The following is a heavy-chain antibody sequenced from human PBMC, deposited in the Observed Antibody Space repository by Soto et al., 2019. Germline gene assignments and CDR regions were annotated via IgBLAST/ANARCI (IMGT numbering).Heavy chain of an antibody. D-gene: IGHD3-3*01. V-gene: IGHV1-2*02. CDR3: ARAHVTIFGVVIMPHYYYYYGMDV. CDR1: GYTFTGYY. Sequence: ASVKVSCKASGYTFTGYYMHWVRQAPGQGLEWMGWISPNSGGTNYAQKFQGRVTMTRNTSISTAYMELSSLRSEDTAVYYCARAHVTIFGVVIMPHYYYYYGMDVWGQGTTVTVSS. J-gene: IGHJ6*02. CDR2: ISPNSGGT.